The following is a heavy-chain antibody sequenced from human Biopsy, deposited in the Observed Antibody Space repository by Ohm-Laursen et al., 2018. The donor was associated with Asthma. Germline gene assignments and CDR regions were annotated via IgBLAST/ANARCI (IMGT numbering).Heavy chain of an antibody. CDR2: LIPVLGTP. V-gene: IGHV1-69*13. D-gene: IGHD4-17*01. J-gene: IGHJ6*02. Sequence: VKISCKASGDSFSNYAISWVRQAPGQGLEWMGGLIPVLGTPDHAQMFEGRVTITADESTSSAYMELSSLRSEDSAVYYCAREVSTVDYGYYYFAMDVWGQGTTVTVSS. CDR1: GDSFSNYA. CDR3: AREVSTVDYGYYYFAMDV.